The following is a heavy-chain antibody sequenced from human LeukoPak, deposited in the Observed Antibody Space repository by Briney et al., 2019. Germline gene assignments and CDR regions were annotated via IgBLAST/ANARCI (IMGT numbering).Heavy chain of an antibody. V-gene: IGHV4-31*03. D-gene: IGHD1-26*01. CDR2: IFYTGRV. J-gene: IGHJ4*01. Sequence: SETLSPTCTVSGGSISSGVYYWSWIRQHPGKGLEWMGYIFYTGRVSYNPSLKSRITISVDSTRNHFSLEVSSVTAADTAVYYCARTVGARTFYFDHWGHGTLVTVSS. CDR1: GGSISSGVYY. CDR3: ARTVGARTFYFDH.